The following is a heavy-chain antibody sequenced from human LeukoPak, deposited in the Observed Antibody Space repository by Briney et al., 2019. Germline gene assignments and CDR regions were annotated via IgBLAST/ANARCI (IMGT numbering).Heavy chain of an antibody. V-gene: IGHV7-4-1*02. Sequence: ASVKVSRKASGYTFTSYAMNWVRQALGQGLEWMGWINTNTGNPTYAQGFTGRFVFSLDTSVSTAYLQISSLKAEDTAVYYCARAPIVGYYDSSGYCDYWGQGTLVTVSS. CDR2: INTNTGNP. CDR3: ARAPIVGYYDSSGYCDY. D-gene: IGHD3-22*01. J-gene: IGHJ4*02. CDR1: GYTFTSYA.